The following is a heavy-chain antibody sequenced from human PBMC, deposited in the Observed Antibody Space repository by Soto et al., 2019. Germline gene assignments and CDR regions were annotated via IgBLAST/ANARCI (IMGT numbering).Heavy chain of an antibody. CDR2: ISDNGGRT. J-gene: IGHJ4*02. CDR3: VTGTPMSDSSSFDF. V-gene: IGHV3-64D*06. CDR1: GFTFSSYG. D-gene: IGHD2-2*01. Sequence: GGSLRLSCSASGFTFSSYGMHWVRQAPGKGLEYVSGISDNGGRTIYTDSVRGRFSISRDNTKNTLYLQMSSLRGEDTAVYYCVTGTPMSDSSSFDFWGQGTLVTVSS.